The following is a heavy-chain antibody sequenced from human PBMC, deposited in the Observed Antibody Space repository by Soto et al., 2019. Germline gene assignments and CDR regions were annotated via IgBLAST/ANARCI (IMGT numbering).Heavy chain of an antibody. D-gene: IGHD3-10*01. CDR3: ARDPKVRLSYFDY. J-gene: IGHJ4*02. CDR1: GFTVSSNY. CDR2: IKQDGSEK. V-gene: IGHV3-7*04. Sequence: PGGSLRLSCAASGFTVSSNYMSWVRQAPGKGLEWVANIKQDGSEKYYVDSVKGRFTISRDNAKNSLYLQMNSLRAEDTAVYYCARDPKVRLSYFDYWGQGTLVTVSS.